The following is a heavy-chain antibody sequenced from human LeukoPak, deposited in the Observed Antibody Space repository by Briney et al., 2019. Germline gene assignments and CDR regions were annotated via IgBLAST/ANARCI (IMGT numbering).Heavy chain of an antibody. CDR2: ISYDGSNK. CDR1: GFTFSSYA. Sequence: PVGSLRLSCAASGFTFSSYAMHWVRQAPGKGLEWVAVISYDGSNKYYADSVKGRFTISRDNSKNTLYLQMNSLRAEDTAVYYCASNPMVRGVNFFDYWGQGTLVTVSS. D-gene: IGHD3-10*01. J-gene: IGHJ4*02. V-gene: IGHV3-30-3*01. CDR3: ASNPMVRGVNFFDY.